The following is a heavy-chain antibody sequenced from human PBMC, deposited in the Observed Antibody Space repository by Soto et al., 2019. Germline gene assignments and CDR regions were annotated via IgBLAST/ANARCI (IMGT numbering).Heavy chain of an antibody. V-gene: IGHV4-30-2*01. CDR2: IYHSGST. D-gene: IGHD1-1*01. CDR1: GGSISSGGYS. CDR3: ARDQLEGNWFDP. J-gene: IGHJ5*02. Sequence: PSETLSLTCAVSGGSISSGGYSWSWIRQPPGKGLEWIGYIYHSGSTHYNPSLKSRVTISVDKSKNQFSLKLTSVTAADTAVYYCARDQLEGNWFDPWGQGTLVTVSS.